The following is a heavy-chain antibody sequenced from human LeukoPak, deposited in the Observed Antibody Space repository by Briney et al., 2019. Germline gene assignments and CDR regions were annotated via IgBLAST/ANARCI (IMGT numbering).Heavy chain of an antibody. Sequence: GASVKVSCKASGYTFTGYYMHWVRQAPGQGLEWMGWINPNSGGTTYAQKFQGRVTMTRDTSISTAYMELSRLRSDDTAVYYCARQPDYYYYYMDVWGKGTTVTVSS. CDR3: ARQPDYYYYYMDV. V-gene: IGHV1-2*02. CDR1: GYTFTGYY. D-gene: IGHD1-14*01. CDR2: INPNSGGT. J-gene: IGHJ6*03.